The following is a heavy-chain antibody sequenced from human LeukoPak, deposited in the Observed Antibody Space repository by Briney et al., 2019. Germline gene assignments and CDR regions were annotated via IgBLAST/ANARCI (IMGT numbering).Heavy chain of an antibody. D-gene: IGHD6-13*01. CDR1: GFTFGDYA. CDR2: ISDSGGST. V-gene: IGHV3-23*01. J-gene: IGHJ4*02. Sequence: GGSLRLSCTASGFTFGDYAMSWVRQAPGKGLEWVSGISDSGGSTYYADSVKGRFTISRDNSKNTLYLQMKSLRAEDTAVYYCAKGGSSWVEDLDYWGQGTLLTVSS. CDR3: AKGGSSWVEDLDY.